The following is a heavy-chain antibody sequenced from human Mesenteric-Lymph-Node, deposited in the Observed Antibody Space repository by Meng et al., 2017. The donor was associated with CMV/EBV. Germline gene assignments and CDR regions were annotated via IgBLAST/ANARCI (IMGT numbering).Heavy chain of an antibody. Sequence: SQTRSLTCTVSGDSIISGRYYWGWIRQPPGKGLEWIGTVHYSGSTYYNPSLKSRVTISIDTSKNQFSLNLNSVTAADTAVYNCAREAVWGTYPQPDYWGQGTLVTVSS. CDR1: GDSIISGRYY. CDR3: AREAVWGTYPQPDY. D-gene: IGHD3-16*02. CDR2: VHYSGST. J-gene: IGHJ4*02. V-gene: IGHV4-39*07.